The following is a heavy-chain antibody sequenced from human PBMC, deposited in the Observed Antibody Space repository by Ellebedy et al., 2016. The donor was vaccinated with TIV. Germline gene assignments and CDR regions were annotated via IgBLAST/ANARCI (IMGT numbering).Heavy chain of an antibody. V-gene: IGHV1-8*03. J-gene: IGHJ5*02. Sequence: AASVKVSCKASGYTFTTYDINWVRQAPGQGLEWMGWMNPNSGATGYAQKFQGLVTITRDTSISTAYMELSSLTSEDTAVYYGARNPSHTGYFDPWGQGTLVTVSS. CDR3: ARNPSHTGYFDP. CDR2: MNPNSGAT. D-gene: IGHD5-12*01. CDR1: GYTFTTYD.